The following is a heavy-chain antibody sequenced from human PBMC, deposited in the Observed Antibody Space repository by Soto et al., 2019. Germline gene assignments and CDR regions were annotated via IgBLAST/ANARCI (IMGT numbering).Heavy chain of an antibody. Sequence: QVQLQESGPGLVKASETLSLSCTVSGGSINNCYWSWIRQPPGKGLEWIGWIGYIYDSGSTNYNPSLKSRVSISVDTSKIQFSLKLSSVTAADTAVYYCARGELHLGELSRFYFDNWGQGTLVTVSS. D-gene: IGHD3-16*02. V-gene: IGHV4-59*01. J-gene: IGHJ4*02. CDR1: GGSINNCY. CDR3: ARGELHLGELSRFYFDN. CDR2: IYDSGST.